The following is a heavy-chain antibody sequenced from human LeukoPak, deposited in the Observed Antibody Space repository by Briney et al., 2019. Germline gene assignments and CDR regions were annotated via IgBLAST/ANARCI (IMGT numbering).Heavy chain of an antibody. CDR3: AREGYYYDNSGYYDY. CDR2: ISVYNGNT. CDR1: GYTFTNYG. V-gene: IGHV1-18*01. D-gene: IGHD3-22*01. Sequence: ASVKVSRKASGYTFTNYGISWLRQAPGQGLEWMGWISVYNGNTKYAQKLQGRVTMTTDTSTSTAYMELRSLRSDDTALYYCAREGYYYDNSGYYDYWGQGTLVTVSS. J-gene: IGHJ4*02.